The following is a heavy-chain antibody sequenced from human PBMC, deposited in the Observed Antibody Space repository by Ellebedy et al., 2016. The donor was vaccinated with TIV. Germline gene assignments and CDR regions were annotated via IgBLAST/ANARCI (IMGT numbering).Heavy chain of an antibody. CDR1: GFTFSSYS. D-gene: IGHD6-19*01. CDR2: ISSSSSTI. CDR3: ARGCIAVAGRYGMDV. Sequence: ETLSLXCAASGFTFSSYSMNWVRQAPGKGLEWVSYISSSSSTIYSADSVKGRFTISRDNAKNSLYLQINSLRDEDTAVYYCARGCIAVAGRYGMDVWGQGTTVTVSS. J-gene: IGHJ6*02. V-gene: IGHV3-48*02.